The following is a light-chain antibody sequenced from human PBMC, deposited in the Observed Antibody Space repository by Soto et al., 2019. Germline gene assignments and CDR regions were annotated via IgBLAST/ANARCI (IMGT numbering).Light chain of an antibody. J-gene: IGKJ1*01. CDR2: GTS. Sequence: EIVLTQSPGTRSLSPGERATLSCRASQSVSSSYLAWYQQKPGQAPRLLIYGTSSRATDIPDRFSGSGSGTDFTLTISRLEPEDFAVYYCQQYGTSPRTFGQGTKVDIK. CDR3: QQYGTSPRT. CDR1: QSVSSSY. V-gene: IGKV3-20*01.